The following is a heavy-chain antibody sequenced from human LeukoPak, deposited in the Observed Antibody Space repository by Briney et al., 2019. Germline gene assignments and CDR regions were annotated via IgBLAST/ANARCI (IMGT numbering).Heavy chain of an antibody. J-gene: IGHJ4*02. CDR2: IKQDGSEK. CDR1: GFTFSSYW. Sequence: GGSLRLSCAASGFTFSSYWMSWVRQAPGKGLEEVANIKQDGSEKYYVDSVKGRFTISRDNAKNSLYLQMNSLRAEDTAVYYCARDGSSWYTETFDYWGQGTLVTVSS. V-gene: IGHV3-7*01. CDR3: ARDGSSWYTETFDY. D-gene: IGHD6-13*01.